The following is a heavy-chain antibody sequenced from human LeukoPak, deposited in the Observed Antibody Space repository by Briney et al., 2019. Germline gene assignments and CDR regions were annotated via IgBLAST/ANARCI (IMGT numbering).Heavy chain of an antibody. CDR1: GFTFSSYG. D-gene: IGHD3-10*01. CDR3: AKDNYYGSGSRYMDV. V-gene: IGHV3-23*01. CDR2: ISGSGGST. Sequence: PGGTLRLSCAASGFTFSSYGMSWVRQAPGKGLEWVSAISGSGGSTYYADSVKGRFTISRDNSKNTLYLQMNSLRAEDTAVYYCAKDNYYGSGSRYMDVWGKGTTVTISS. J-gene: IGHJ6*03.